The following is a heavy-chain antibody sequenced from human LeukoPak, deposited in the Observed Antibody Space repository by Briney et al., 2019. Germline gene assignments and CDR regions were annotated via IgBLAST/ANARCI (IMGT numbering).Heavy chain of an antibody. CDR1: GYTFTNYD. D-gene: IGHD2-2*01. Sequence: ASVKVSCKASGYTFTNYDINWVRQATGQGPEWMGWMNPNSANTGYAQKFQGRVTMTRNTSISTAYMELSSLRSEDTAVYYCARVNCSSTSCRSKFLDYWGQGTLVTVSS. J-gene: IGHJ4*02. CDR2: MNPNSANT. V-gene: IGHV1-8*01. CDR3: ARVNCSSTSCRSKFLDY.